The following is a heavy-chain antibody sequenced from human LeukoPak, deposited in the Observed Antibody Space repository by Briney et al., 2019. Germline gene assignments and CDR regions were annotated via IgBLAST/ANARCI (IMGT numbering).Heavy chain of an antibody. V-gene: IGHV1-18*01. CDR3: ARDSSPVARMGRF. J-gene: IGHJ1*01. D-gene: IGHD6-19*01. CDR2: IYSYNGNA. CDR1: GYSFSAYG. Sequence: ASVKVSCKASGYSFSAYGISWVRQAPGQGLEWMGWIYSYNGNANYAQKFQGRVTLTSDTSTTTAYMELRNLTSDDTAVYYCARDSSPVARMGRFWGQGTHVAVSS.